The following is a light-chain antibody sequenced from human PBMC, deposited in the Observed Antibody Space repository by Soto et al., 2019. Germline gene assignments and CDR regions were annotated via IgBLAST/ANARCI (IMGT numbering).Light chain of an antibody. CDR2: DAS. J-gene: IGKJ4*01. CDR1: QSVSNNY. CDR3: QQFSSYPLT. Sequence: NVSRQSPGTLSLTPGERATLSCRASQSVSNNYLAWYQQKPGQAPRLLIYDASSRATGIPDRFSGGGSGTDFTLTISRLEPEDFAVYYCQQFSSYPLTFAGGTKVDIK. V-gene: IGKV3-20*01.